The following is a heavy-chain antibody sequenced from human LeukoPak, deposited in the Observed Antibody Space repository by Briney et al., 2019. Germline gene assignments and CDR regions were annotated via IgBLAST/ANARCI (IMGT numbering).Heavy chain of an antibody. CDR3: AKGPDSRVYSTYYYYGMDV. CDR2: IIPYFGTA. Sequence: ASVKVSCKASGGTFSSYAISWVRQAPGQGLEWMGGIIPYFGTANYAQKFQGRVTITADESTSTAYMELSSLRSEDTAVYYCAKGPDSRVYSTYYYYGMDVGGQGPTVTVSS. D-gene: IGHD3-22*01. V-gene: IGHV1-69*13. CDR1: GGTFSSYA. J-gene: IGHJ6*02.